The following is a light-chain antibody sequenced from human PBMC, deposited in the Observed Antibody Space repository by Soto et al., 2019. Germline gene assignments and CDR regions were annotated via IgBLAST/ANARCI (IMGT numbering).Light chain of an antibody. CDR3: QQSYSTLQT. CDR1: QSISSY. Sequence: DIQMTQSPSSLSASVVDRVTITCRASQSISSYLNWYQQKPGKATQLLIYAASSLQSGVASRFSGSGSGTDFTLTISSLQPEDFATYYCQQSYSTLQTFCPGTKVDIK. V-gene: IGKV1-39*01. J-gene: IGKJ3*01. CDR2: AAS.